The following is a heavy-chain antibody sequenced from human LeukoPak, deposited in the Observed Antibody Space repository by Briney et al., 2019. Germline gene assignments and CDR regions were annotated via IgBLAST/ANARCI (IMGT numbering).Heavy chain of an antibody. CDR3: AKDRGGSGSYFWAPVDY. CDR2: ISGSGTTT. V-gene: IGHV3-23*01. Sequence: GGSLRLSCAASGFTFSNFAMSWVRQAPGKGLEWVSVISGSGTTTYYADSVKGRFTTSRDNSKNTLYLQMNSLRAEDTAVYYCAKDRGGSGSYFWAPVDYWGQGTLVTVSS. D-gene: IGHD3-10*01. J-gene: IGHJ4*02. CDR1: GFTFSNFA.